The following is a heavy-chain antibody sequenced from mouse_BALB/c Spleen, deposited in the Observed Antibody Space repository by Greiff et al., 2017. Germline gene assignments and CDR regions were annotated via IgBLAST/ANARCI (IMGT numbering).Heavy chain of an antibody. V-gene: IGHV5-17*02. Sequence: EVKVVESGGGLVQPGGSRKLSCAASGFTFSSFGMHWVRQAPEKGLEWVAYISSGSSTIYYADTVKGRFTISRDNPKNTLFLQMTSLRSEDTAMYYCARRGITNYAMDYWGQGTSVTVSS. CDR2: ISSGSSTI. D-gene: IGHD2-4*01. CDR3: ARRGITNYAMDY. CDR1: GFTFSSFG. J-gene: IGHJ4*01.